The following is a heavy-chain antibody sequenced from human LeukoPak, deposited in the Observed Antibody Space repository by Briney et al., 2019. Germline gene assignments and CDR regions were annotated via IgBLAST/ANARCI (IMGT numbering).Heavy chain of an antibody. J-gene: IGHJ4*02. Sequence: SETLSLTCTVSGGSISSTIHYWGWIRQPPGKGLEWIGSIYYSGSTYYNPSLESRVTISVDRSRNQFSLKLSSVTAADTAVYYCARQYYYGSGSYYKYWGQGTLVTVSS. CDR1: GGSISSTIHY. D-gene: IGHD3-10*01. CDR3: ARQYYYGSGSYYKY. V-gene: IGHV4-39*01. CDR2: IYYSGST.